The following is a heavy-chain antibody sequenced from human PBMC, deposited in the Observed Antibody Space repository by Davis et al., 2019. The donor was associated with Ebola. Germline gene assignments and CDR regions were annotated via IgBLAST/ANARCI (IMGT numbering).Heavy chain of an antibody. J-gene: IGHJ4*02. D-gene: IGHD6-6*01. CDR3: AREKLGGSSDY. CDR2: ISAYNGNT. Sequence: ASVKVSCKTSGGTFTNYAVNWVRQAPGQGLEWMGWISAYNGNTKYAPKLQGRVTMTTDTSTGTAYMELRTLRSDDTAVYYCAREKLGGSSDYWGQGTLVTVSS. CDR1: GGTFTNYA. V-gene: IGHV1-18*01.